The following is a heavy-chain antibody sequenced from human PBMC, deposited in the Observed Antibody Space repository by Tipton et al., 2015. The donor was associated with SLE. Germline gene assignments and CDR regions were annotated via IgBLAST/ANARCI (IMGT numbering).Heavy chain of an antibody. Sequence: TLSLTCTVSGGSISSHYWSWIRQPAGKGLEWIGRIYTSGSTNYNPSLRSRVTMSVDTSKNQFSVKLSSVTAADTAIYYCARVWSGYSSSYFDLWGRGTLVIFSS. J-gene: IGHJ2*01. CDR2: IYTSGST. V-gene: IGHV4-4*07. CDR1: GGSISSHY. CDR3: ARVWSGYSSSYFDL. D-gene: IGHD3-3*01.